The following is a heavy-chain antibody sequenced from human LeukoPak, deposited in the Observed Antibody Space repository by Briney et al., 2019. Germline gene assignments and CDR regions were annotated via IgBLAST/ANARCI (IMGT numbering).Heavy chain of an antibody. D-gene: IGHD3-22*01. J-gene: IGHJ3*02. V-gene: IGHV4-59*01. CDR3: ATWVISGNAFGI. CDR2: MFYSGST. Sequence: PSETLSLTCTVSSGSISSYYWSWIRQPPGKGLEWIGYMFYSGSTNYNPSLKSRVTISVDTSKNQCSLKLSSVTAADTAVYYCATWVISGNAFGIWGQGTMVTVSS. CDR1: SGSISSYY.